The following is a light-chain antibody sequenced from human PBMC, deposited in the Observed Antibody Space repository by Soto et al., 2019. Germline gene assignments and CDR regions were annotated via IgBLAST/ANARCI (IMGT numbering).Light chain of an antibody. J-gene: IGKJ5*01. CDR3: QHCHSLPLT. V-gene: IGKV1-33*01. CDR2: DAS. CDR1: QDISNY. Sequence: IQLTQSPSSLSASVGDRVTITCQASQDISNYLNWYQQKPGKAPKLLIYDASNLETGVPSRFSGSGSGTDFTFTISSLQPEDIATYYCQHCHSLPLTFGQGTRLEIK.